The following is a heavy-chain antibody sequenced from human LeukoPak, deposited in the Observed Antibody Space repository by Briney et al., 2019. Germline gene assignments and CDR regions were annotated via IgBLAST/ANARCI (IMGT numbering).Heavy chain of an antibody. D-gene: IGHD2-2*01. CDR2: IYYSGST. CDR3: ARDRSLVVPATNWFDP. V-gene: IGHV4-59*01. CDR1: GGSISSYY. J-gene: IGHJ5*02. Sequence: NSSETLSLTCTVSGGSISSYYWSWIRQPPGTGLEWIGYIYYSGSTNYNPSLKSRVTISVDTSKNQFSLKLSSVTAADTAVYYCARDRSLVVPATNWFDPWGQGTLVTVSS.